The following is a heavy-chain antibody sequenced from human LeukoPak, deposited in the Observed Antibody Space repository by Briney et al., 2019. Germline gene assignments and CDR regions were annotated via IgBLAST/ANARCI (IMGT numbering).Heavy chain of an antibody. CDR2: ISWNSGSI. V-gene: IGHV3-9*01. Sequence: GGSLRLSCAASGFTFDDYAMHWVRQAPGKGLEWVSGISWNSGSIGYADSVKGRFTISRDNAKNSLYLQVNSLRAEDTALYYCAKVGVTTTYYYGMDVWGQGTTVTVSS. J-gene: IGHJ6*02. CDR3: AKVGVTTTYYYGMDV. CDR1: GFTFDDYA. D-gene: IGHD4-17*01.